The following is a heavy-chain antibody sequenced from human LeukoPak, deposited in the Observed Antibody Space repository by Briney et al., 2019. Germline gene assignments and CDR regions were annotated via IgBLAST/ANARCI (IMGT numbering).Heavy chain of an antibody. V-gene: IGHV3-11*04. J-gene: IGHJ5*02. CDR2: ISSSGSTI. Sequence: GGSLRLSCAASGFTFSDYYMSWIRQAPGKGLEWVSYISSSGSTIYYADSVKSRFTISRDNAKNSLYLQMNSLRAEDTAVYYCAREENGDYDVWFDPWGQGTLVTVSS. D-gene: IGHD4-17*01. CDR1: GFTFSDYY. CDR3: AREENGDYDVWFDP.